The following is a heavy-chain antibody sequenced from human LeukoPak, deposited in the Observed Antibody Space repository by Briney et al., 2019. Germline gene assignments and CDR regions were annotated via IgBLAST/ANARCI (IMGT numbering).Heavy chain of an antibody. J-gene: IGHJ5*02. Sequence: TSETLSLTCAVYGGSFSSYYWGWIRQPPGKGLEWIGEINHTGSTKYNPSLKSRVSISVDTSKNQFSLKLRSVTAADTAMYYCARAYSSSWYYNWFDPWGQGTLVTVSS. CDR1: GGSFSSYY. V-gene: IGHV4-34*01. D-gene: IGHD6-13*01. CDR3: ARAYSSSWYYNWFDP. CDR2: INHTGST.